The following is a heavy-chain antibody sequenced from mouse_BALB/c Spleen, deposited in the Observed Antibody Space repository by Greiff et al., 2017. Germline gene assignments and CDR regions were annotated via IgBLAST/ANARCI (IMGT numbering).Heavy chain of an antibody. CDR2: ISDGGSYT. V-gene: IGHV5-4*02. Sequence: EVQLVESGGGLVKPGGSLKLSCAASGFTFSDYYMYWVRQTPEKRLEWVATISDGGSYTYYPDSVKGRFTISRDNAKNNLYLQMSSLKSEDTAMYYCARAWRYDVRVFAYWGQGTLVTVSA. D-gene: IGHD2-14*01. CDR3: ARAWRYDVRVFAY. CDR1: GFTFSDYY. J-gene: IGHJ3*01.